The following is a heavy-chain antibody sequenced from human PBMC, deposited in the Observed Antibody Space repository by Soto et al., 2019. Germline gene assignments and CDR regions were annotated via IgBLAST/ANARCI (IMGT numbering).Heavy chain of an antibody. CDR2: IYYSGST. CDR1: GGSISSSSYY. J-gene: IGHJ6*02. V-gene: IGHV4-39*07. Sequence: SETLSLTCTVSGGSISSSSYYWGWIRQPPGKGLEWIGSIYYSGSTYYNPSLKSRVTISVDTSKNQFSLKLSSVTAADTAVYYCASSNIAAAGFYYYGMDVWGRGTTVTVSS. D-gene: IGHD6-13*01. CDR3: ASSNIAAAGFYYYGMDV.